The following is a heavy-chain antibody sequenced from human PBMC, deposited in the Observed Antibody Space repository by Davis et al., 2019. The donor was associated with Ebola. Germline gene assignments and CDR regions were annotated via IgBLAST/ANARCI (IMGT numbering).Heavy chain of an antibody. Sequence: AASVKVSCKASGGTFSSYAISWVRQAPGQGLEWMGGIIPIFGTANYAQKFQGRGTITADESTSTAYMELSSLRSEDTAVNYCARGDTAMVTGWFDPWGQGTLVTVSS. CDR2: IIPIFGTA. D-gene: IGHD5-18*01. V-gene: IGHV1-69*13. J-gene: IGHJ5*02. CDR3: ARGDTAMVTGWFDP. CDR1: GGTFSSYA.